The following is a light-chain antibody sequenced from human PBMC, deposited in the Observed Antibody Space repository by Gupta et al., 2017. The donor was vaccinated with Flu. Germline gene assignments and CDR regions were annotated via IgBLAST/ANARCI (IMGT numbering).Light chain of an antibody. CDR1: KRISNN. CDR3: RQSDCCLRIT. CDR2: AAS. V-gene: IGKV1-39*01. Sequence: SSLLAAVGDRGTITGRASKRISNNLIWFKQKQGKAPELLIFAASSWQRGVPSKLSGGGYAINLSLTTSSSLQEEFASTYCRQSDCCLRITFGQGTKLEIK. J-gene: IGKJ1*01.